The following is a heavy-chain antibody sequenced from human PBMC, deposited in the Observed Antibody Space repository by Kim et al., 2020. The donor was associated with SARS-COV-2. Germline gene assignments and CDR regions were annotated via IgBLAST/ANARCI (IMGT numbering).Heavy chain of an antibody. V-gene: IGHV1-2*06. J-gene: IGHJ4*02. CDR3: ARFVYSRSHFDR. D-gene: IGHD5-12*01. CDR1: GYTFTGYY. CDR2: INVVSGGT. Sequence: ASVKVSCKTYGYTFTGYYMDWVRQAPGQGLEWMGRINVVSGGTNYAQKFQGRVTLTRDTSISTGYMELSRLSSGDMAIYYCARFVYSRSHFDRWVQGTLV.